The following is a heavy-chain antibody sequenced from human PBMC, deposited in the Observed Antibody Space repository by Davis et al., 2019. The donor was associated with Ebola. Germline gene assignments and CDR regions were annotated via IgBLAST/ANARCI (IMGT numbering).Heavy chain of an antibody. CDR2: MNPNSGNT. V-gene: IGHV1-8*01. D-gene: IGHD3-22*01. CDR1: GYTFTSYD. J-gene: IGHJ4*02. CDR3: ARGRYYDSSGYYSGVSFDY. Sequence: ASVKVSCKASGYTFTSYDINWVRQATGQGLEWMGWMNPNSGNTGYAQKFQGRVTMTRNTSISTAYMELSSLRSEDTAVYYCARGRYYDSSGYYSGVSFDYWGQGTLVTVSS.